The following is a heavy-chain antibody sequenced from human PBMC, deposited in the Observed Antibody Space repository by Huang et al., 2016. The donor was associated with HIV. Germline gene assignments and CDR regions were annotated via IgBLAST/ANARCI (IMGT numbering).Heavy chain of an antibody. V-gene: IGHV1-69*01. D-gene: IGHD3-22*01. CDR3: ARVESRRYYDSSGYYY. Sequence: QVQLVQSGAEVKKPGSSVKVSCKASGGTLSSYAISWVRQAPGQGREWRGGNIPILGKANDAKKCQGRVTSTADESTSTAYMELSSLRSEDTAGYYCARVESRRYYDSSGYYYWGQGTLVTVSS. CDR1: GGTLSSYA. CDR2: NIPILGKA. J-gene: IGHJ4*02.